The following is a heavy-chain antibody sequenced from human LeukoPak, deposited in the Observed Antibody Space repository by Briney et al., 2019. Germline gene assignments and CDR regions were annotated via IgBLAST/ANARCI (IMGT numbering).Heavy chain of an antibody. D-gene: IGHD2-21*02. V-gene: IGHV5-51*01. J-gene: IGHJ5*02. CDR1: GYSFTCYL. Sequence: GESLNFSCKGSGYSFTCYLIGWVRQIPRKGLEWMGIIYPGDSDTRYSPSFQGQVTISADKSITTAYLQWSSLKASDTAMYYCARRATYCGGDCKWFDPWGQGTLVTVSS. CDR2: IYPGDSDT. CDR3: ARRATYCGGDCKWFDP.